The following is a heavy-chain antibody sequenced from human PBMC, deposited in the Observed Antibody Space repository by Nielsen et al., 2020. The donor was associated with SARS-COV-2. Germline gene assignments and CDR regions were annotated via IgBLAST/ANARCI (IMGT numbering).Heavy chain of an antibody. CDR1: GYTFTSYY. CDR2: INPSGGST. V-gene: IGHV1-46*01. Sequence: ASVKVSCKASGYTFTSYYMHWVRQAPGQGLEWMGIINPSGGSTSYAQKFQGRVTMTRDTSTSTVYMELSSLRSEDTAVYYCARGGVLRYFDWLPYYNWFDPWGQGTLVTASS. D-gene: IGHD3-9*01. J-gene: IGHJ5*02. CDR3: ARGGVLRYFDWLPYYNWFDP.